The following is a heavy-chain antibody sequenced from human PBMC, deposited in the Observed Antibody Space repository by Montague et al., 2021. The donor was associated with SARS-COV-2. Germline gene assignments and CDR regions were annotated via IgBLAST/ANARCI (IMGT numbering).Heavy chain of an antibody. Sequence: SETLSLTCTVSGGSVSGTSYYWAWIRQPPGKGLEWIVNIHHSGTTFYNLSLKSRVTISVDTSKNEVSLKLNSVTAADTAVYYSARQGGPAGKHWFDPWGQGTLVTVSS. J-gene: IGHJ5*02. CDR1: GGSVSGTSYY. CDR2: IHHSGTT. D-gene: IGHD2-2*01. V-gene: IGHV4-39*01. CDR3: ARQGGPAGKHWFDP.